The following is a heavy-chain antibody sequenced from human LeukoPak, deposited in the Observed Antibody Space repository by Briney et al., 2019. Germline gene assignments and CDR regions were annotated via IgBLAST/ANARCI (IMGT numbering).Heavy chain of an antibody. CDR1: GFTFSTYT. J-gene: IGHJ5*01. CDR3: ARGLRMPLLTVPATGVYDS. D-gene: IGHD6-19*01. CDR2: ISGSGTYI. V-gene: IGHV3-21*01. Sequence: PGGSLRLSCAASGFTFSTYTMNWVRQVPGKGLEWVSSISGSGTYIYYADSVKGRFTISRDNAENSLYLQMSSLRAEDTAVYYCARGLRMPLLTVPATGVYDSWGQGTPVTVSS.